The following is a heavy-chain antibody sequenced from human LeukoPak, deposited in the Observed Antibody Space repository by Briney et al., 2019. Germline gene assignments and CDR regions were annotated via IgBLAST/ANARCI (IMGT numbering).Heavy chain of an antibody. V-gene: IGHV3-30-3*01. CDR1: GFTFSSYA. D-gene: IGHD3-10*01. J-gene: IGHJ5*02. CDR2: ISYDGSNK. CDR3: ARTSYGSGSYYSNWFDP. Sequence: GGSLRLSCAASGFTFSSYAMHWVRQAPGKGLEWVAVISYDGSNKYYAVSVKGRFTISRDNSKNTLYLQMNSLRAEDTAVYYCARTSYGSGSYYSNWFDPWGQGTLVTVAS.